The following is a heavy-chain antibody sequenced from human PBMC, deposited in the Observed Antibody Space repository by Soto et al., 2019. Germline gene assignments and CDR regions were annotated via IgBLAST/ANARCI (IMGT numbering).Heavy chain of an antibody. V-gene: IGHV3-30*18. Sequence: PGGSLRLSCAASGFTFSIYGMHWVRQAPGKGLEWVAIISYDGSNKYYADSVKGRFTISRDNSKNTLYLQMNSLRAEDTAVYYCAKDPRLSCSAGTCYPRDYFAYWGQRSLVTVSS. CDR1: GFTFSIYG. CDR3: AKDPRLSCSAGTCYPRDYFAY. CDR2: ISYDGSNK. D-gene: IGHD2-15*01. J-gene: IGHJ4*02.